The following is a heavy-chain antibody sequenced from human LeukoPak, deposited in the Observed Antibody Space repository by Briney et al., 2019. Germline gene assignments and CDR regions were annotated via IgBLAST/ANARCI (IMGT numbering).Heavy chain of an antibody. J-gene: IGHJ6*02. CDR2: IRYDGSNK. D-gene: IGHD2-2*01. CDR3: AKDLLEQKCLNSTSCYAYYYYGMDV. Sequence: PGGSLRLSCAASGFTFSSYGMHWVRQAPGKGLEWVAFIRYDGSNKYYADSVKGRFTISRDNSKNTLYLQMNSLRAEDTAVYYCAKDLLEQKCLNSTSCYAYYYYGMDVWGQGTTVTVSS. CDR1: GFTFSSYG. V-gene: IGHV3-30*02.